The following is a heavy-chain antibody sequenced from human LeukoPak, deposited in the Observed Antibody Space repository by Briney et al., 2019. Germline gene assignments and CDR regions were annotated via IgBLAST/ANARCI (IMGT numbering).Heavy chain of an antibody. CDR2: IIPIFGTA. V-gene: IGHV1-69*05. CDR3: ARNPKEMATIINYFDY. D-gene: IGHD5-24*01. Sequence: ASVKVSCKASGGTFSSYAISWVRQAPGQGLEWMGGIIPIFGTANYAQKFQGRVTITTDESTSTAYMELSSLRSEDMAVYYCARNPKEMATIINYFDYWGQGTLVTVSS. J-gene: IGHJ4*02. CDR1: GGTFSSYA.